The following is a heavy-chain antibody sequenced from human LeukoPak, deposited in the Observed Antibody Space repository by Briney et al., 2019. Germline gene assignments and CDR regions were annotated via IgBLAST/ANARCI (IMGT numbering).Heavy chain of an antibody. V-gene: IGHV1-2*06. CDR3: ARDVYYYDSGGYYPDY. J-gene: IGHJ4*02. D-gene: IGHD3-22*01. CDR2: INPNSGDT. CDR1: GYTFTGYY. Sequence: ASVKVSCKASGYTFTGYYMHWVRQAPGQGLEWMGRINPNSGDTNYAQKFQGRVTMTRDTSISTAYMELSRLRSDETAVYYCARDVYYYDSGGYYPDYWGQGTLVTVSS.